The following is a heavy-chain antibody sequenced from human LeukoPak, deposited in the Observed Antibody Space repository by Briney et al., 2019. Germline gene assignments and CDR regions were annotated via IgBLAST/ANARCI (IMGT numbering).Heavy chain of an antibody. CDR2: ISSSGSTI. CDR3: ARNYYDSSGYYVDFHF. Sequence: QPGGSLRLSCAASGFTFSSYEMNWVRQAPGKGLEWVSYISSSGSTIYYADSVKGRFTISRDNAKNSLYLQMNSLRAEDTAVYYCARNYYDSSGYYVDFHFWGQGTLVTVSS. CDR1: GFTFSSYE. D-gene: IGHD3-22*01. J-gene: IGHJ1*01. V-gene: IGHV3-48*03.